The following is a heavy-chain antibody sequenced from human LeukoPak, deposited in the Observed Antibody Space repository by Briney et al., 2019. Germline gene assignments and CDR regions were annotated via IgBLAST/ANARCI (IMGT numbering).Heavy chain of an antibody. CDR2: IYYSGST. CDR1: GGSISSYY. J-gene: IGHJ3*02. D-gene: IGHD1-1*01. V-gene: IGHV4-59*12. Sequence: SETLSLTCTVSGGSISSYYWSWIRQPPGKGLEWIGYIYYSGSTNYNPSLKSRVTISVDTSKNQFSLKLSSVTAADTAVYYCARLKGVPQAHDAFDIWGQGTMVTVSS. CDR3: ARLKGVPQAHDAFDI.